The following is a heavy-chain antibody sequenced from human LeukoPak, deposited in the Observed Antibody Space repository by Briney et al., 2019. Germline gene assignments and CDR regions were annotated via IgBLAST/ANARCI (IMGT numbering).Heavy chain of an antibody. V-gene: IGHV3-48*01. CDR3: ARLHGYYYYMDV. J-gene: IGHJ6*03. D-gene: IGHD4-11*01. Sequence: GGSLRLSCAASGFTFSSYSMNWVRQAPGKGLEWVSYISSSSSTIYYADSVKGRFTISRDNAKNSLYLQMNSLRAEDTAVYYCARLHGYYYYMDVWGKGTTVTVSS. CDR2: ISSSSSTI. CDR1: GFTFSSYS.